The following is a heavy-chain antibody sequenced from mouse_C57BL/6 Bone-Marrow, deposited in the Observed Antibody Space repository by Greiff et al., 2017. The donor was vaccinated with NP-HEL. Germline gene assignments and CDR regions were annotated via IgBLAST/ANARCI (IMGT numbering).Heavy chain of an antibody. D-gene: IGHD1-1*01. V-gene: IGHV5-9-1*02. J-gene: IGHJ2*01. CDR2: ISSGGDYI. Sequence: EVQRVESGEGLVKPGGSLKLSCAASGFTFSSYAMSWVRQTPEKRLEWVAYISSGGDYIYYADTVKGRFTISRDNARNTLYLQMSSLKSEDTAMYYCTRGGNYYGSSFFDYWGQGTTLTVSS. CDR1: GFTFSSYA. CDR3: TRGGNYYGSSFFDY.